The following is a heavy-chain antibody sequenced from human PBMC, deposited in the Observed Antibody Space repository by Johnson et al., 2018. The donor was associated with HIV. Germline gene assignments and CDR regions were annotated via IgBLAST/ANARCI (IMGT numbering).Heavy chain of an antibody. J-gene: IGHJ3*02. Sequence: QVQLVESGGGVVQPGRSLRLSCAASGFTFSSYAMHWVRQAPGKGLEWVAVISYDGSNKYYADSVKGRFTISRDNAKNSLYLQMNSLRAEYTAVYYCASPERPTGTQEEAFDIWGQGTMVIVSS. CDR1: GFTFSSYA. CDR2: ISYDGSNK. V-gene: IGHV3-30*04. D-gene: IGHD1-1*01. CDR3: ASPERPTGTQEEAFDI.